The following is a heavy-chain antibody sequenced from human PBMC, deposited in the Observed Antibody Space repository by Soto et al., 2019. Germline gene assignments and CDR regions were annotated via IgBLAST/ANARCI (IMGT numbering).Heavy chain of an antibody. V-gene: IGHV3-30*18. Sequence: PGGSLRLSCAASGFTFSSYGMHWVRQAPGKGLEWVAVISYDGSNKYYADSVKGRFTISRDNSKNTLYLQMNSLRAEDTAVYYCAKETLPSYYDSSGYPYYFDYWGQGTLVTVSS. D-gene: IGHD3-22*01. CDR2: ISYDGSNK. CDR3: AKETLPSYYDSSGYPYYFDY. CDR1: GFTFSSYG. J-gene: IGHJ4*02.